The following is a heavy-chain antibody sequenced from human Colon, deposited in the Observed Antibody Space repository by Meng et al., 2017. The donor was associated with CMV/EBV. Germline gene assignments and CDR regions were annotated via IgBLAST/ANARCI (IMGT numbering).Heavy chain of an antibody. D-gene: IGHD3-9*01. V-gene: IGHV4-34*01. CDR3: ATFTLRYFDWP. CDR1: GGSFRDYY. J-gene: IGHJ5*02. Sequence: SLPCAVYGGSFRDYYWRWIRQPPGKGLEWIGDINHSESTNYNPSLKSRVTISVDTSKNQFSLQLNSVTAADTAVYYCATFTLRYFDWPWGQGTLVTVSS. CDR2: INHSEST.